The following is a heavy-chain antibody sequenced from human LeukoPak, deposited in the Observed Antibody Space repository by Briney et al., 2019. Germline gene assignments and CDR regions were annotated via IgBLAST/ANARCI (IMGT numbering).Heavy chain of an antibody. J-gene: IGHJ6*02. Sequence: GASVKVSCKASGYTFTGYYMHWVRQAPGQGLEWMGWMNPNSGNTGYAQEFQGRVTMTRNTSISTAYMELSSLRSEDTAVYYCARGGAYNWNHYYGMDVWGQGTTVTVSS. D-gene: IGHD1-20*01. CDR1: GYTFTGYY. CDR2: MNPNSGNT. V-gene: IGHV1-8*02. CDR3: ARGGAYNWNHYYGMDV.